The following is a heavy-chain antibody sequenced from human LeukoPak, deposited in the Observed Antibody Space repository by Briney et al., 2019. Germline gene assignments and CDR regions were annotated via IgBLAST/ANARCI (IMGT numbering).Heavy chain of an antibody. CDR1: GFTFSSYA. Sequence: PGGSLRLSCAASGFTFSSYAMHWVRQAPGKGLEWVAVISYDGSNKYYADSVKGRFTISRDNSKNTLYLQMNSLRAEDTAVYYCARCSYDSSGYSDYWGQGTLVTVSS. CDR3: ARCSYDSSGYSDY. J-gene: IGHJ4*02. D-gene: IGHD3-22*01. V-gene: IGHV3-30*04. CDR2: ISYDGSNK.